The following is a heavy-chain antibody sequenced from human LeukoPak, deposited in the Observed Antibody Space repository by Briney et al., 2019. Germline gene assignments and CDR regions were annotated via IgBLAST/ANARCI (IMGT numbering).Heavy chain of an antibody. CDR2: ISSSSSYI. CDR3: ASTLGITMVRGAHDY. J-gene: IGHJ4*02. D-gene: IGHD3-10*01. CDR1: GFTFSSYS. V-gene: IGHV3-21*01. Sequence: GGSLRLSCAASGFTFSSYSMNWVRQAPGKGLEWVSSISSSSSYIYYADSVKGRFTISRDNSKNTLYLQMNSLRAEDTAVYYCASTLGITMVRGAHDYWGQGTLVTVSS.